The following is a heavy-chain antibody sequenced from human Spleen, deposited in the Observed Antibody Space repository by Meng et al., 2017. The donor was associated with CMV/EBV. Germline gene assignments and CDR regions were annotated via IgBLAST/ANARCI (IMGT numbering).Heavy chain of an antibody. J-gene: IGHJ5*02. Sequence: CKASVDTFSRYSITWVRQAPGQGLEWMGGIIPIVATATYAQKFQGRVTISADKTTRTVYMELSSLTSEDTAVYYCAREEQLLNWFDPWGQGTLVTVSS. CDR2: IIPIVATA. V-gene: IGHV1-69*06. CDR3: AREEQLLNWFDP. CDR1: VDTFSRYS. D-gene: IGHD2-21*01.